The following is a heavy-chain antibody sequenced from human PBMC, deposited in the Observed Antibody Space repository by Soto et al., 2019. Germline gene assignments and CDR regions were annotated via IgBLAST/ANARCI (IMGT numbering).Heavy chain of an antibody. V-gene: IGHV3-21*01. J-gene: IGHJ4*02. Sequence: EVQLVESGGGLVKPGGSLRLSCAASGFTFSSYSMNWVRQAPGKGLEWVSSISSSSSYIYYADSVKGRFTISRDNATNSLYLQMNSLRAEDTAVYYCARDAGDYDTRGYWGQGTLVTVSS. CDR1: GFTFSSYS. CDR3: ARDAGDYDTRGY. CDR2: ISSSSSYI. D-gene: IGHD4-17*01.